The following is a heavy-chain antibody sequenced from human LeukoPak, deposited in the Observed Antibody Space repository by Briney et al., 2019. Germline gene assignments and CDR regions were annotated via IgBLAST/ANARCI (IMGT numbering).Heavy chain of an antibody. V-gene: IGHV4-31*03. CDR3: AREVIEATGAADAFDI. Sequence: SETLSLTCTVSGGSIISENYFWNWLRQHPGKGLEWIGYIYYSGTAHYNPSLRRRVTMSVDTSENRFSLKMMSVTAADTAVYYCAREVIEATGAADAFDIWGQGTMVSVSS. J-gene: IGHJ3*02. CDR2: IYYSGTA. D-gene: IGHD5-12*01. CDR1: GGSIISENYF.